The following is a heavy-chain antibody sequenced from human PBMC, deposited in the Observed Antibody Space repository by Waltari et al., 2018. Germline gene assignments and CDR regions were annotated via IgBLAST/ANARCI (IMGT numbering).Heavy chain of an antibody. CDR3: ARALRDPYCSSTSCYAGWFDP. J-gene: IGHJ5*02. Sequence: QVQLVESGGGVVQPGRSLRLSCAASGFTFSSYAMHWVRQAPGKGLEGVAVISYDGSKKYYADSGKGRFTSSRDNSKNTLYLQMNSLRAEDTAVYYCARALRDPYCSSTSCYAGWFDPWGQGTLVTVSS. CDR1: GFTFSSYA. D-gene: IGHD2-2*01. V-gene: IGHV3-30-3*01. CDR2: ISYDGSKK.